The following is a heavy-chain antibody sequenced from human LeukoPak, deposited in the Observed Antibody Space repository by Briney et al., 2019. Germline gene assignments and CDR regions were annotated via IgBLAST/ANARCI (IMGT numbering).Heavy chain of an antibody. CDR2: ISSSSSYI. V-gene: IGHV3-21*01. CDR3: ARGSGYDHTFDY. CDR1: GFTFSSYS. J-gene: IGHJ4*02. D-gene: IGHD5-12*01. Sequence: GGSLRLSCAASGFTFSSYSMNWVRQAPGKGLEWVSSISSSSSYIYYADSVKGRFTISRDNAKNSLYLQMNSLRAEDTAVYYCARGSGYDHTFDYWGQGTLVTVSS.